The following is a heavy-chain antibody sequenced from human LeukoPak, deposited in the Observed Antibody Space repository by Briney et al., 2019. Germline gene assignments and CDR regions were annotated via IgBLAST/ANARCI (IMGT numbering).Heavy chain of an antibody. J-gene: IGHJ6*02. CDR3: ARELQPRSSSWSRYGMDV. V-gene: IGHV3-7*01. D-gene: IGHD6-13*01. CDR1: GFTFSSYW. Sequence: PGGSLRLSCAASGFTFSSYWMSWVRQAPGKGLEWVANIKQDGSEKYYADSVKGRFTISRDNSKNTLYLQMNSLRAEDTAVYYCARELQPRSSSWSRYGMDVWGQGATVTVSS. CDR2: IKQDGSEK.